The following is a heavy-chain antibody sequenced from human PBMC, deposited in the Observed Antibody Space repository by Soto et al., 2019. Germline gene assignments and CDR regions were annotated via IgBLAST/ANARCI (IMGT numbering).Heavy chain of an antibody. CDR3: ARERECTNGVCAEYYFDY. D-gene: IGHD2-8*01. V-gene: IGHV1-69*01. CDR1: GGTFSSYA. Sequence: QVQLVQSGAEVKKPGSSVKVSCKASGGTFSSYAISWVRQAPGQGLEWMGGIIPIFGTANYAQKFQGRVTITADESTSTAYMELSSLRSEDTAVYYCARERECTNGVCAEYYFDYWGQGTLVTVSS. J-gene: IGHJ4*02. CDR2: IIPIFGTA.